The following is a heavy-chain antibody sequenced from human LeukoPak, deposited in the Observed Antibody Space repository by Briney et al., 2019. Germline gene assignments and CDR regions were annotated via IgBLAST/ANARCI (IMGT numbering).Heavy chain of an antibody. D-gene: IGHD6-25*01. CDR1: GGSISSSSYY. J-gene: IGHJ5*02. Sequence: SETLSLTCTVSGGSISSSSYYWGWIRQPPGKGLEWIGSIYYSGSTYYNPSLKSRVTISVDTSKNQFSLKLSSVTAADTAVYYCARSANWFDPWGQGTLVTVSS. CDR3: ARSANWFDP. CDR2: IYYSGST. V-gene: IGHV4-39*07.